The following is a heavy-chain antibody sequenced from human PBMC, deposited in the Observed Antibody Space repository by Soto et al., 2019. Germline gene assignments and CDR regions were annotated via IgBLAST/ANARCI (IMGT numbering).Heavy chain of an antibody. CDR1: GASIYNGGYF. Sequence: QVQLQESGPGLVRPSQTLSLTCSVSGASIYNGGYFWSWIRQSPGKGLEWIGHNHNSGSPYNNPSLKXRXTXSPXTSINKLALALTSVTAADTAMYCCARGSTTEKVDSWGQGILVTVSS. CDR2: NHNSGSP. CDR3: ARGSTTEKVDS. J-gene: IGHJ4*02. V-gene: IGHV4-30-4*01.